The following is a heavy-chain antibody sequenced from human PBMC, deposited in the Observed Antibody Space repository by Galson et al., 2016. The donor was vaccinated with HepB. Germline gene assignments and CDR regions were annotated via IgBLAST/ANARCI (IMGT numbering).Heavy chain of an antibody. D-gene: IGHD6-19*01. CDR1: GFTFSRFW. CDR2: IKEGGSKT. Sequence: SLRLSCAASGFTFSRFWMNWVRQAPGKGLEWVASIKEGGSKTSYVDSVKGRFTISRDNVENSLYLQMNSLRAEDTAVYYCARYGDEAGWNFQHWGQGTLVTVSS. CDR3: ARYGDEAGWNFQH. J-gene: IGHJ1*01. V-gene: IGHV3-7*03.